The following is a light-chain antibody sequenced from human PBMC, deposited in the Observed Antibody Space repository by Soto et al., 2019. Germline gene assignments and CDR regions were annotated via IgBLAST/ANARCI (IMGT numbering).Light chain of an antibody. J-gene: IGKJ4*01. CDR2: DAS. CDR1: QGVGRF. V-gene: IGKV3-11*01. CDR3: QQRGGWPLT. Sequence: EIVLTQSPATLSLSPGERAALSCRASQGVGRFLAWYQQKPGQAPRLLIYDASNRATGIPARFSGSGSETDFTLSIDNLKPEDFAVYYCQQRGGWPLTFGGGTKVEIK.